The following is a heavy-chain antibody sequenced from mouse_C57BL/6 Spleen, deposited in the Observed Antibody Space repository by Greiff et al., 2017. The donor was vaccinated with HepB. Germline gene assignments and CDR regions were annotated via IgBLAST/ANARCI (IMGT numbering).Heavy chain of an antibody. CDR2: ISPGSGST. CDR3: ARKGLDYYGSIYYAMDY. J-gene: IGHJ4*01. Sequence: QVQLKQPGAELVKPGASVKMSCKASGYTFTSYWITWVKQRPGQGLEWIGDISPGSGSTNYNEKFKSKATLTVDTSSSTAYMQLSSLTSEDSAVYYCARKGLDYYGSIYYAMDYWGQGTSVTVSS. V-gene: IGHV1-55*01. D-gene: IGHD1-1*01. CDR1: GYTFTSYW.